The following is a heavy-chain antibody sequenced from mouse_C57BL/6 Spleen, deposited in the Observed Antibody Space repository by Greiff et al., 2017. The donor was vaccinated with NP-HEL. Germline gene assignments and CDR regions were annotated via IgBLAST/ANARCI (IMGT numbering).Heavy chain of an antibody. CDR3: TTPITTVVEGCAY. J-gene: IGHJ3*01. CDR1: GFNIKDYY. V-gene: IGHV14-1*01. CDR2: LDPEDGDT. Sequence: VQLQQSGAELVRPGASVKLSCTASGFNIKDYYMHWVKQRPEQGLEWIGRLDPEDGDTEYAPTFQGKATMTADTSSNTSYLQLSSLTSEDTAVYYCTTPITTVVEGCAYWGQGTLVTVSA. D-gene: IGHD1-1*01.